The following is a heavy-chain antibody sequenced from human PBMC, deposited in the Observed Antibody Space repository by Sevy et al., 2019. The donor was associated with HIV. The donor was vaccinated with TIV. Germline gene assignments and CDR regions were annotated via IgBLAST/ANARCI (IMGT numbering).Heavy chain of an antibody. J-gene: IGHJ4*02. V-gene: IGHV1-69*13. CDR1: GGTFSSYA. Sequence: ASVKVSCKASGGTFSSYAISWVRQAPGQGLEWMGGIIPIFVTANYAQKFQGRVTITADESTSTAYMELSSLRSEETAVYYCARATGYCSGGSCYPRIFDYWGQGTLVTVSS. CDR3: ARATGYCSGGSCYPRIFDY. D-gene: IGHD2-15*01. CDR2: IIPIFVTA.